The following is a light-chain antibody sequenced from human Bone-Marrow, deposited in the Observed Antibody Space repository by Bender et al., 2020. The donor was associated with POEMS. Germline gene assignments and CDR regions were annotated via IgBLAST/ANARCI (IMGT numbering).Light chain of an antibody. V-gene: IGLV2-14*01. Sequence: QSALTQPASMSGSPGQSITISCTGSSRDIGGYNSVSWYQHNPGKAPNLLFYDVNKRPSEVSNRFSGSKSGNTASLTISGLQTDDEADYYCCSYTGSSTSVFGGGTRLTVL. J-gene: IGLJ3*02. CDR3: CSYTGSSTSV. CDR1: SRDIGGYNS. CDR2: DVN.